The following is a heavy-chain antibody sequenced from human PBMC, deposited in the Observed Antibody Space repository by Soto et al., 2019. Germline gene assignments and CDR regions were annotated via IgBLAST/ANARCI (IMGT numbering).Heavy chain of an antibody. Sequence: GMSRRDQCAASGFASGISGLHPGRQAPGKGLEWVAVISYDGSNKYYADSVKGRFTISRDNSKNTLYLQMNSLRAEDTAVYYCAKDRSSNWAFDYWGQGT. CDR2: ISYDGSNK. V-gene: IGHV3-30*18. CDR1: GFASGISG. D-gene: IGHD6-13*01. CDR3: AKDRSSNWAFDY. J-gene: IGHJ4*02.